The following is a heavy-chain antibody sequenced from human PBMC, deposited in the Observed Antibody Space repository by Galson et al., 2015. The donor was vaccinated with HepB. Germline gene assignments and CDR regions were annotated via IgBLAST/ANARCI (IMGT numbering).Heavy chain of an antibody. CDR2: IKQDGSEK. CDR3: ASLLCGGDCYDAFDI. Sequence: WMSWVRQAPGKGLEWVANIKQDGSEKYYVDSVKGRFTISRDNAKNSLYLQMNGLRAEDTAVYYCASLLCGGDCYDAFDIWGPGTMVTVAS. V-gene: IGHV3-7*03. CDR1: W. D-gene: IGHD2-21*02. J-gene: IGHJ3*02.